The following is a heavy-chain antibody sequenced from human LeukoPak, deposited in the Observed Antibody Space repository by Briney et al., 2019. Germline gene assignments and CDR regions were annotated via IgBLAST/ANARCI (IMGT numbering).Heavy chain of an antibody. CDR3: SRSQFDY. CDR2: ISGDGTIT. J-gene: IGHJ4*02. Sequence: GGSLRLSCEPSGFPFSSYWMLWVRQAPGKGLVWVSRISGDGTITTYADFVKGRFTISRDNTKNILYLQMNSLKVEDTAIYYCSRSQFDYWGQGVLVTVSS. CDR1: GFPFSSYW. V-gene: IGHV3-74*03.